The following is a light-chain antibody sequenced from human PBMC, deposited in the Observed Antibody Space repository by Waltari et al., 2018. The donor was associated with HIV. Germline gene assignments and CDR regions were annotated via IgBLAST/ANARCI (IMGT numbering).Light chain of an antibody. V-gene: IGLV2-14*03. CDR1: SSDVGGFNY. J-gene: IGLJ2*01. CDR2: NVT. Sequence: QSALTQPASVSGSPGQSITISCTGTSSDVGGFNYVSWYQHHQGKAPKLTMYNVTIRPSGVSNRFSGARSGNTASLSISGLQAEGEADYYCSSYTGSKTVVLGGGTRLSVL. CDR3: SSYTGSKTVV.